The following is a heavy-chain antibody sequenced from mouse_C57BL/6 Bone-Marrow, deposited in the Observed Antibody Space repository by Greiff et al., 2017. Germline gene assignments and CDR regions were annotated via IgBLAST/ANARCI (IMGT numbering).Heavy chain of an antibody. V-gene: IGHV1-53*01. J-gene: IGHJ3*01. Sequence: QVQLQQPGTELVKPGASVKLSCKASGYTFTSYWMHWVKQRPGQGLEWIGNINPSNGGTNYNGKFKGKATLTADKSSSTAYMQLSSLTSEDSAVYFCARWGRPGRGFAYWGQGTLVTVSA. CDR3: ARWGRPGRGFAY. CDR2: INPSNGGT. CDR1: GYTFTSYW.